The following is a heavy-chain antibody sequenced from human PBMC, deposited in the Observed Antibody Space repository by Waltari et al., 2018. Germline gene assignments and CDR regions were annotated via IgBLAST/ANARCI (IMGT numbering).Heavy chain of an antibody. Sequence: EVQLVESGGGLVQPGGSLRLSCAASGFSADYWLDWVRQAPGRGLVWVSRMKTDGTSITYADSVKGRFTISRDSAKNTYYLQTNGLRAEDTAVYYCTTNPGYWGQGTLVTVSS. J-gene: IGHJ4*02. V-gene: IGHV3-74*03. CDR1: GFSADYW. CDR3: TTNPGY. CDR2: MKTDGTSI.